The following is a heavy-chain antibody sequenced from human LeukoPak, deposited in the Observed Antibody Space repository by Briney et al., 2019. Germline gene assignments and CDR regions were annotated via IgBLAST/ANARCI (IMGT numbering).Heavy chain of an antibody. J-gene: IGHJ4*02. V-gene: IGHV3-48*03. CDR1: GFTFSSYE. Sequence: GGSLRLSCAASGFTFSSYEMNWVRQAPGKGVEWVSYISSSGSTIYYADSVKGRFTISRDNAKNSLYLQMSSLRAEDTAVYYCARGPAASGYYDSRGRYGYFDYWGQGTLVTVSS. CDR2: ISSSGSTI. CDR3: ARGPAASGYYDSRGRYGYFDY. D-gene: IGHD3-22*01.